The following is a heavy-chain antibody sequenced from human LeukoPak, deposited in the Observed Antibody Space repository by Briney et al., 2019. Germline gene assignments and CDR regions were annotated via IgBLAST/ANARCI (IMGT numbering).Heavy chain of an antibody. V-gene: IGHV1-69*01. CDR2: IIPIFGTA. Sequence: SVKVSCKASGGTFSSYAICWVRQAPGQGLERMGGIIPIFGTANYAQKFQGRVTITADESTSTAYMELSSLRSEDTAVYYCARSANTAMVEVCYFDYWGQGTLVTVSS. J-gene: IGHJ4*02. CDR1: GGTFSSYA. D-gene: IGHD5-18*01. CDR3: ARSANTAMVEVCYFDY.